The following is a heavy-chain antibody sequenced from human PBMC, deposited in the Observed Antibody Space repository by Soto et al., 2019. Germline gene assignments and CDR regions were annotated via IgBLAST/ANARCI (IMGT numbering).Heavy chain of an antibody. D-gene: IGHD1-7*01. CDR2: VSAYNGNT. CDR1: GYTFSNDA. J-gene: IGHJ4*02. CDR3: ARVSRDYWNYMMY. V-gene: IGHV1-18*01. Sequence: QVQLVQSGAEVKKPGASGKVSCKASGYTFSNDAITWARQSPGQGLEWMGWVSAYNGNTNYVQKFKGRVTMTTDTSTSTAYMELRSLRSDDTAVYFCARVSRDYWNYMMYWGQGTLVTVSS.